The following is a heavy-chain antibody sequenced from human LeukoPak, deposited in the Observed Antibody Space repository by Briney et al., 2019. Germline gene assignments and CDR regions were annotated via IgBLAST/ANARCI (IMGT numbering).Heavy chain of an antibody. CDR2: INSGGSST. D-gene: IGHD6-6*01. CDR1: GFTFSNYW. V-gene: IGHV3-74*01. CDR3: ARLGYISSSDY. Sequence: GGSLRLSCAASGFTFSNYWMHWVRQAPGKGLVWVSRINSGGSSTSYADSVKGRFTISRDNAKNTLYLQMNSLRAEDTAVYYCARLGYISSSDYWGQGTLVTVSS. J-gene: IGHJ4*02.